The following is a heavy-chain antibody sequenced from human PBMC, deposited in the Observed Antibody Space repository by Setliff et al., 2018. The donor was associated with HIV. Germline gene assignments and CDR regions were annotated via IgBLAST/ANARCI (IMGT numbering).Heavy chain of an antibody. V-gene: IGHV4-39*02. D-gene: IGHD6-19*01. CDR2: VYYSGST. CDR3: ARVFTVAGTYYYYYMDV. Sequence: SETLSLTCTVSGVSTSSSSYYWGWIRQPPGKGLDWIGYVYYSGSTYYNPSLKSRLTISVDTSKNHFSLKLSSVTAADTAVYYCARVFTVAGTYYYYYMDVWGKGTTVTVSS. CDR1: GVSTSSSSYY. J-gene: IGHJ6*03.